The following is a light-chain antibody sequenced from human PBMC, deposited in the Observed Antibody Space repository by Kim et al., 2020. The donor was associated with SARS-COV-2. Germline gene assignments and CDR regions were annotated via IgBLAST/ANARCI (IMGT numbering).Light chain of an antibody. V-gene: IGLV6-57*01. CDR3: QSYDGSIWV. Sequence: GKTVTVSCNRSRGSIATTYVQWYQQRPDSSPTTVIYQDNQRPSGVPDRFSGSIDISSNSASLTVSGLKNEDEADYYCQSYDGSIWVFGGGTQLTVL. J-gene: IGLJ3*02. CDR1: RGSIATTY. CDR2: QDN.